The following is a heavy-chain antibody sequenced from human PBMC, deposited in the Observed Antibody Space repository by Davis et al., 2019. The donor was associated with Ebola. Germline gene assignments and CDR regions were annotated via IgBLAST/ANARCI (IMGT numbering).Heavy chain of an antibody. V-gene: IGHV5-51*01. D-gene: IGHD6-13*01. CDR2: IYPGDPES. Sequence: GESLKISCQGSGYTFARYWIGWVRQMPDKGLELMGIIYPGDPESRYSPSFEGQVTLSADISISTAYLQWSSLKASDTAIYYCARILDISVAATGPFESWGQGTLVTVSS. CDR3: ARILDISVAATGPFES. J-gene: IGHJ4*02. CDR1: GYTFARYW.